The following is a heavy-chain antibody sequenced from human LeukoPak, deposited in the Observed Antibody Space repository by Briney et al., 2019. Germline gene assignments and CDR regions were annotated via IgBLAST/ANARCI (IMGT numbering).Heavy chain of an antibody. CDR3: ARGEIQTPGVLRFLEWYPTFDY. V-gene: IGHV4-34*01. CDR1: GGSFSGYY. CDR2: INHSGST. D-gene: IGHD3-3*01. Sequence: KPSETLSLTCAVYGGSFSGYYWSWIRQPPGKGLEWIGEINHSGSTNYNPSLKSRVTISVDTSKNQFSLKLSSVAAADTAVYYCARGEIQTPGVLRFLEWYPTFDYWGQGTLVTVSS. J-gene: IGHJ4*02.